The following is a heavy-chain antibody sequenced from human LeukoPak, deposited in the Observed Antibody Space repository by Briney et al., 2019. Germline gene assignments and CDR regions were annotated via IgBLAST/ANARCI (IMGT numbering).Heavy chain of an antibody. D-gene: IGHD1-26*01. CDR2: MSYDGSNK. CDR1: GFTFSSYA. V-gene: IGHV3-30-3*01. J-gene: IGHJ4*02. Sequence: GGSLRLSCAASGFTFSSYAMHWVRQAPGKGLEWVAVMSYDGSNKYYADSVKGRFTISRDNSKNTLYLQMNSLRAEDTAVYYCAKDLSGSFSFDQWGQGTLVTVSS. CDR3: AKDLSGSFSFDQ.